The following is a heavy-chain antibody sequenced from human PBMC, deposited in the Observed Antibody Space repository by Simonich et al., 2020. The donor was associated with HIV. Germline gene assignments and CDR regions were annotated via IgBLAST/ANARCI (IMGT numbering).Heavy chain of an antibody. V-gene: IGHV4-34*01. CDR2: IKHREST. CDR3: ARLTAGGLGEYFQH. CDR1: GGSLDGYY. Sequence: QVQLQQWGAGLLKPSETLSLTCAVYGGSLDGYYWSWIRQPPGKGLEWIGEIKHRESTNYNPSLKSRVTISVDTSKNQFSLKLSSVTAADTAVYYCARLTAGGLGEYFQHWGQGTLVTVSS. J-gene: IGHJ1*01. D-gene: IGHD6-13*01.